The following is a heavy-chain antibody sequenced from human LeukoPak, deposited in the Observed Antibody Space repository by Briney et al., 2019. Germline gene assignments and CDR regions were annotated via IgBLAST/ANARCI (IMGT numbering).Heavy chain of an antibody. CDR3: ARAPPVAPYYYDSSGYYYFDY. V-gene: IGHV3-33*01. CDR2: IWYDGSNK. J-gene: IGHJ4*02. Sequence: SLRLSCAASGFTFSSYGMHWVRQAPGKGLEWVAVIWYDGSNKYYADSVKGRFTISRDNSKNTLYLQMNSLRAEDTAVYYCARAPPVAPYYYDSSGYYYFDYWGQGTLVTVSS. CDR1: GFTFSSYG. D-gene: IGHD3-22*01.